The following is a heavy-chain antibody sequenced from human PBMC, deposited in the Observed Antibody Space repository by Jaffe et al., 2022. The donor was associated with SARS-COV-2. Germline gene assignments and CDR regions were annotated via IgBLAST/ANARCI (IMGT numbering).Heavy chain of an antibody. J-gene: IGHJ4*02. V-gene: IGHV2-70*01. CDR1: GFSLSTSGMC. CDR2: IDWDDDK. Sequence: QVTLRESGPALVKPTQTLTLTCTFSGFSLSTSGMCVSWIRQPPGKALEWLALIDWDDDKYYSTSLKTRLTISKDTSKNQVVLTMTNMDPVDTATYYCARSLYSSSWDPLGYWGQGTLVTVSS. CDR3: ARSLYSSSWDPLGY. D-gene: IGHD6-13*01.